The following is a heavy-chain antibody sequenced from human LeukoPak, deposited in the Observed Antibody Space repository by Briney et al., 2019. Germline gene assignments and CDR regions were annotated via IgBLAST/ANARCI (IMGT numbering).Heavy chain of an antibody. CDR2: IWYDGSNK. Sequence: GGSLRLSCAASGFTFSSYGMHWVRQAPGKGLEWVAVIWYDGSNKYYADSVKGRFTISRDNSKNTLYLQMNSLRAEDTAVYYCARDRYYDSSGSPFYYFDYWGQGTLVTVSS. CDR1: GFTFSSYG. CDR3: ARDRYYDSSGSPFYYFDY. J-gene: IGHJ4*02. D-gene: IGHD3-22*01. V-gene: IGHV3-33*01.